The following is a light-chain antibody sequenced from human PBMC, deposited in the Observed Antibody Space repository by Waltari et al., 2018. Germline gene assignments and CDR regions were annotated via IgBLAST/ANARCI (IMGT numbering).Light chain of an antibody. CDR2: GNS. CDR3: QSYDSSLSGNVV. Sequence: QSVLTQPPSGSGAPGQRVTISCTGSSSNIGAGYDVHWSQQLPGTAPKLLIYGNSNRPSGVPDRFSGSKSGTSASMAITGLQAEDEADYYCQSYDSSLSGNVVFGGGTKLTVL. CDR1: SSNIGAGYD. J-gene: IGLJ2*01. V-gene: IGLV1-40*01.